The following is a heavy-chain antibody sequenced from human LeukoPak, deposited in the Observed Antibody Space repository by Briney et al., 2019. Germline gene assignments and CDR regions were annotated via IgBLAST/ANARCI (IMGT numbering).Heavy chain of an antibody. J-gene: IGHJ4*02. Sequence: GGSLRLSCSAYGFTFSSYAMHWVRQAPGKGLECVSAISSNGGSTYYAVSVKRRFTTSRDNSKNTLYLQMSSLRAEDTAVYYCVKSYSSSWYLDYWGQGTLVTV. CDR1: GFTFSSYA. D-gene: IGHD6-13*01. CDR3: VKSYSSSWYLDY. V-gene: IGHV3-64D*09. CDR2: ISSNGGST.